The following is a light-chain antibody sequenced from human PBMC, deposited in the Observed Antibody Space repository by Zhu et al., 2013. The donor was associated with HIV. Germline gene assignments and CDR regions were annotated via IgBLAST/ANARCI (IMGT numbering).Light chain of an antibody. J-gene: IGKJ3*01. Sequence: DIVMTQSPDSLAVSLGERATIKCRSSQSVLYDSNKKNYLAWYQHKPGQPPKLLIYWASTRESGVPDRFSGSGSGTDFSLTINGLQAEDVAVYYCQQYFDNFSFTFGPGTKVDI. V-gene: IGKV4-1*01. CDR1: QSVLYDSNKKNY. CDR2: WAS. CDR3: QQYFDNFSFT.